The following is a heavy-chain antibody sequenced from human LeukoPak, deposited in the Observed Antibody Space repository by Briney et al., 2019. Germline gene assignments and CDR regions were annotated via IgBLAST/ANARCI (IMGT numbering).Heavy chain of an antibody. D-gene: IGHD5-18*01. Sequence: GGSLRLSCAASGFTFSSYAMTWVRQAPGKGLEWVSAIGGSGAGTYYADSVKGRFTISRDNSKNTLCLQMNSLRVEDTAVYYCAKNGGDSYGTGHFDNWGQGTLVTVSS. V-gene: IGHV3-23*01. J-gene: IGHJ4*02. CDR3: AKNGGDSYGTGHFDN. CDR2: IGGSGAGT. CDR1: GFTFSSYA.